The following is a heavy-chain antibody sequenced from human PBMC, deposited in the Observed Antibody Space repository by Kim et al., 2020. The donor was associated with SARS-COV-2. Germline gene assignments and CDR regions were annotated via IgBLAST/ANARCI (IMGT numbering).Heavy chain of an antibody. J-gene: IGHJ4*02. Sequence: EYAASVKGIFTNSRDDSTRIAYLQMNSLKTEDTAVYYCTRDDFWSGYYNYWGQGTLVTVSS. CDR3: TRDDFWSGYYNY. D-gene: IGHD3-3*01. V-gene: IGHV3-49*02.